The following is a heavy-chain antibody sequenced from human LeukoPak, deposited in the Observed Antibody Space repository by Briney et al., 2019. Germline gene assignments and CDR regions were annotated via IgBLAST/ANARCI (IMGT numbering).Heavy chain of an antibody. Sequence: SQTLSLTCTVSGGSISSGGYSWSWIRQHPGKGLEWIGYIYYSGSTYYNPSLKSRVTISVDTSKNQFSLKLSSVTAADTAVYYCARDRGIAVACTGNTAFYYYYGMDVWGQGTTVTVSS. CDR2: IYYSGST. J-gene: IGHJ6*02. CDR3: ARDRGIAVACTGNTAFYYYYGMDV. CDR1: GGSISSGGYS. V-gene: IGHV4-31*03. D-gene: IGHD6-19*01.